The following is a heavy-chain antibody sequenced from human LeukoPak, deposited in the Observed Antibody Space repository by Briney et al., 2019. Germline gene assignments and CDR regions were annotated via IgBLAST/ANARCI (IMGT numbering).Heavy chain of an antibody. D-gene: IGHD3-9*01. V-gene: IGHV3-11*01. CDR2: ISSSGSTI. CDR3: ARMQTPRLRYFDWLYTLDY. CDR1: GFTLSDYY. Sequence: PGGSLRLSCAASGFTLSDYYMSWIRQAPGKGLEWVSYISSSGSTIYYADSVKGRFTISRDNAKNSLYLQMNSLRAEDTAVYYCARMQTPRLRYFDWLYTLDYWGQGTLVTVSS. J-gene: IGHJ4*02.